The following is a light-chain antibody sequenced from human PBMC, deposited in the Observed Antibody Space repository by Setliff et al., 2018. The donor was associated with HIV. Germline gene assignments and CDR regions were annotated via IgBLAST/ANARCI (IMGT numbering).Light chain of an antibody. J-gene: IGLJ1*01. CDR2: EVS. CDR3: TSYTSSYTLV. Sequence: QSALTQPASVSGSPGQSITISCTGTSSDVGGYNYVSWYQQHPGKAPKVMIYEVSNRPSGVSNRFSGSKSGNTASLTISGLQAEDEADYHCTSYTSSYTLVLGTGTKVTVL. CDR1: SSDVGGYNY. V-gene: IGLV2-14*01.